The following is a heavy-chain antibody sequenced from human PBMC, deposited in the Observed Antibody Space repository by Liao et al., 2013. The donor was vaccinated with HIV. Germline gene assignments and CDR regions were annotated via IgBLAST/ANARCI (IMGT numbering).Heavy chain of an antibody. V-gene: IGHV4-4*07. Sequence: QVQLQESGPGLVKPSETLSLTCTVSGGSISSYYWSWIRQPAGKGLEWIGRLYSSGNTNYNPSLKSRVTISVDTSKNQFSLKLSSVTAADTAVYYCARGRGVITIFGVVPQNFDYWGQGTLVTVSS. CDR3: ARGRGVITIFGVVPQNFDY. CDR1: GGSISSYY. J-gene: IGHJ4*02. D-gene: IGHD3-3*01. CDR2: LYSSGNT.